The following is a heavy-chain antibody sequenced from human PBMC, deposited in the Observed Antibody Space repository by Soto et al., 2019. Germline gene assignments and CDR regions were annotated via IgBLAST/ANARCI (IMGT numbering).Heavy chain of an antibody. D-gene: IGHD3-10*01. J-gene: IGHJ4*02. V-gene: IGHV3-7*03. CDR2: IKQDGSGS. CDR1: VLTIIRHW. Sequence: LLGGSLRPSCAASVLTIIRHWLSWVRQAPGKGLEWVATIKQDGSGSYYADSVKGRFTISRDNGKNSLNLQMNSLRVEDTAVYYCAREAYERSLTQIWFFFDYWGQGTLVTVSS. CDR3: AREAYERSLTQIWFFFDY.